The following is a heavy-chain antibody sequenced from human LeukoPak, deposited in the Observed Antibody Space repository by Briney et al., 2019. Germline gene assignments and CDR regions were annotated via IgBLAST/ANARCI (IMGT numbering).Heavy chain of an antibody. CDR3: ITPPPYSAQ. CDR1: GFTFSNAY. D-gene: IGHD2-21*01. CDR2: IKTKTDGETT. Sequence: GGSLRLSYAASGFTFSNAYMNWVRQSPGKGLECDVRIKTKTDGETTEYAAPEKDRFSISRDDSKSMMYLQMNSLKAEDTAVYYCITPPPYSAQGGQGTLVTVSS. J-gene: IGHJ4*02. V-gene: IGHV3-15*07.